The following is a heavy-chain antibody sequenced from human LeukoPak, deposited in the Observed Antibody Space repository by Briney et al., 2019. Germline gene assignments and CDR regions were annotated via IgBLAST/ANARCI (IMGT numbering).Heavy chain of an antibody. J-gene: IGHJ4*02. V-gene: IGHV3-33*01. CDR1: GLTFNA. D-gene: IGHD3-10*01. CDR2: TCYDGRNK. Sequence: GGSLRLSCAASGLTFNAIHWVPQAPGKGLEWVALTCYDGRNKYYTDSVEGRFTISIDNSKNMVYLHMNSLRADDTAVYYCARGLFGSGSCPDYWGQGTLVTVSS. CDR3: ARGLFGSGSCPDY.